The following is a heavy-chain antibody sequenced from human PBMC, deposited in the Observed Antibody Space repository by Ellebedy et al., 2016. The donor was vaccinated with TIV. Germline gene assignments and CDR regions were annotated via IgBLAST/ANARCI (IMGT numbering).Heavy chain of an antibody. CDR3: TRDPDGVYDFDY. CDR1: GFTLSEFG. Sequence: GESLKISCAASGFTLSEFGMTWVRQAPGKGLEWVSHINSRSDTISYADSVKGRFIISRDIAKNSLHLQMNSLRAADTAVYYCTRDPDGVYDFDYWGQGILVTVSS. CDR2: INSRSDTI. D-gene: IGHD5/OR15-5a*01. J-gene: IGHJ4*02. V-gene: IGHV3-48*04.